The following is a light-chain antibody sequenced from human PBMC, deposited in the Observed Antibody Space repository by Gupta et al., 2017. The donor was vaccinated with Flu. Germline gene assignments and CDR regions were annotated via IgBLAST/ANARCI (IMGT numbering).Light chain of an antibody. CDR1: SPNIGTGYD. CDR3: QSYDSSLSGYV. J-gene: IGLJ1*01. V-gene: IGLV1-40*01. CDR2: GNS. Sequence: SVLTKPPSLSGAHGQRVPFSSTGSSPNIGTGYDVHWYQQLPVTAPKLLIYGNSNRPSGVPDRFSGSKSGTSASLAITGLQAEDEADYYCQSYDSSLSGYVFGTGTKVTVL.